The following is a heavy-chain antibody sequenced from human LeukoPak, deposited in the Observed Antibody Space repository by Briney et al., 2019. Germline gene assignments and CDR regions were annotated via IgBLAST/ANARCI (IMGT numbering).Heavy chain of an antibody. CDR1: GFSFSSHW. V-gene: IGHV3-74*01. Sequence: GGSLRLSCAASGFSFSSHWVHWVRQAPGKGLVWVSRISDDGSYTSNVDSVKGRFTISRDNVNNMLYLQMNSLRAEDTAVYYCAKSDSLYYDFWSGYGKRFDYWGQGTLVTVSS. CDR2: ISDDGSYT. J-gene: IGHJ4*02. D-gene: IGHD3-3*01. CDR3: AKSDSLYYDFWSGYGKRFDY.